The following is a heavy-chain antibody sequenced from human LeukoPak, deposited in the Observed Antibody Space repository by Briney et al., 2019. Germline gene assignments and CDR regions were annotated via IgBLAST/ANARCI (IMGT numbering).Heavy chain of an antibody. CDR3: ARDRGIIVMGATIDY. Sequence: GGSLRLYCAASGFTFSSYSMNWVRQAPGKGLEWVSSISSSSSYIYYADSVKGRFTISRDNAKNSLYLQMNSLRAEDTAVYYCARDRGIIVMGATIDYWGQGTLVTVSS. CDR2: ISSSSSYI. V-gene: IGHV3-21*01. D-gene: IGHD1-26*01. J-gene: IGHJ4*02. CDR1: GFTFSSYS.